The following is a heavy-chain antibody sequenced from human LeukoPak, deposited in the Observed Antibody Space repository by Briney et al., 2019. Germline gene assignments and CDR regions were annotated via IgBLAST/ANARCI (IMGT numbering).Heavy chain of an antibody. CDR3: ARDASSGSLHFDY. D-gene: IGHD3-10*01. Sequence: GRSLRLSCTASGFLFSSNGMHWVRQAPGKGLEWVAVIWHDGSEKYYADSVKGRVTISRDNSKNTVYLQMNSLRAEDTAVYFCARDASSGSLHFDYWGQGILVTVSS. V-gene: IGHV3-33*01. CDR1: GFLFSSNG. CDR2: IWHDGSEK. J-gene: IGHJ4*02.